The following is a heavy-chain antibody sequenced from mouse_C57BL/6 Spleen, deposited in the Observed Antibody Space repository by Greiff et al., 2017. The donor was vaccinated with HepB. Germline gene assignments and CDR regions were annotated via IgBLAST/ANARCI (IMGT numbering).Heavy chain of an antibody. Sequence: VQLQQSGPELVKPGASVKISCKASGYAFSSSWMNWVKQRPGKGLEWIGRIYPGDGDTNYNGKFKGKATLTADKSSSTAYMQLSSLTAEDSAVYFCARWGVSDYEGYFDYWGQGTTLTVSS. D-gene: IGHD2-4*01. J-gene: IGHJ2*01. CDR3: ARWGVSDYEGYFDY. CDR2: IYPGDGDT. CDR1: GYAFSSSW. V-gene: IGHV1-82*01.